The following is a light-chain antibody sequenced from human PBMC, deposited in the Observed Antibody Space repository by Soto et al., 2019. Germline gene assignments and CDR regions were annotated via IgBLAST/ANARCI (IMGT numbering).Light chain of an antibody. CDR3: QQSYGTPRT. CDR2: AAS. Sequence: DIQMTQSPSSLSASVGDRVTITCRASQTVSSYLNWYLQKPGKAPKLLIYAASSLQSGVPSRFSGSGSGTDFTFTISSLQPEDFATYYCQQSYGTPRTFGQGTKV. CDR1: QTVSSY. V-gene: IGKV1-39*01. J-gene: IGKJ1*01.